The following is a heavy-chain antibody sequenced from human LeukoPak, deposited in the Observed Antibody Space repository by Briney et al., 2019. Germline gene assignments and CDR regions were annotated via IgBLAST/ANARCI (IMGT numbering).Heavy chain of an antibody. Sequence: PSETLSLTCAVYGGSFSDYYWSWIRQPPGKGLEWIGEINHSGSTNYNPSLKSRVTISVDTSKNQFSLKLSSVTAADTAVYYCARVRASYSSGWYLDYWGQGTLVTVSS. CDR1: GGSFSDYY. J-gene: IGHJ4*02. CDR3: ARVRASYSSGWYLDY. V-gene: IGHV4-34*01. CDR2: INHSGST. D-gene: IGHD6-19*01.